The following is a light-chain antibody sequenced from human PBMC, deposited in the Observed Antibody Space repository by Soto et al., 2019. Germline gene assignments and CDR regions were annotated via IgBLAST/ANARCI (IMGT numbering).Light chain of an antibody. J-gene: IGLJ3*02. CDR2: EDT. Sequence: QSVLTQPASVSGSPGQSITISCSATSSDVGSFQVVPWYQHHPGKAPKVMIYEDTKRPSGISNRFSGSKSGNTASLTISGLQAEDEAYYYCCSYAGSSTWVFGGGTKVTVL. V-gene: IGLV2-23*01. CDR3: CSYAGSSTWV. CDR1: SSDVGSFQV.